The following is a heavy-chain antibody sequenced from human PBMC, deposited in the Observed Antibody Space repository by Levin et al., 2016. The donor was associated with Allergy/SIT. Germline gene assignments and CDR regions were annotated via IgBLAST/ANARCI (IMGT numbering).Heavy chain of an antibody. V-gene: IGHV3-23*01. CDR3: AKDGVSWYPTFDY. J-gene: IGHJ4*02. D-gene: IGHD1-14*01. CDR2: ISGSGGST. Sequence: VRQAPGKGLEWVSAISGSGGSTYYADSVKGRFTISRDNSKNTLYLQMNSLRAEDTAVYYCAKDGVSWYPTFDYWGQGTLVTVSS.